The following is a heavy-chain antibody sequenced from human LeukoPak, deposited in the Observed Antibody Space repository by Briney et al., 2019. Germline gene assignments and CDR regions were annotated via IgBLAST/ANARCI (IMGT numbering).Heavy chain of an antibody. CDR1: GFTFSSYE. Sequence: GSLRLSCAASGFTFSSYEMNWVRQAPGKGLEWVSYISSSGSTMYYADSVKGRFTISRDNAKNSLYLQMNSLRAEDTAVYYCARPQITMVRGVIRTLTGAFDIWGQGTMVTVSS. CDR3: ARPQITMVRGVIRTLTGAFDI. V-gene: IGHV3-48*03. D-gene: IGHD3-10*01. J-gene: IGHJ3*02. CDR2: ISSSGSTM.